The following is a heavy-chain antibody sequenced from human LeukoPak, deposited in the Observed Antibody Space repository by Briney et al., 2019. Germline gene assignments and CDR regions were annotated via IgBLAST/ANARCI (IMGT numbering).Heavy chain of an antibody. D-gene: IGHD4-17*01. CDR3: AIGSYGDYDPVGVPWFDP. CDR2: INPSGGST. Sequence: ASVKVSCKASGYTFTSYYMHWVRQAPGQGLEWMGIINPSGGSTSYAQKFQGRITMTRDTSTSTEYMELSNLRSEDTAVYYCAIGSYGDYDPVGVPWFDPWGQGTLVTVSS. V-gene: IGHV1-46*01. CDR1: GYTFTSYY. J-gene: IGHJ5*02.